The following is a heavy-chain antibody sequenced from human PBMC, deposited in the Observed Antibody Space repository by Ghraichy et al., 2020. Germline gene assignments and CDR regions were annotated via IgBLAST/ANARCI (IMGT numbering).Heavy chain of an antibody. J-gene: IGHJ2*01. CDR3: TKAAGDQWFFDL. D-gene: IGHD7-27*01. CDR1: GFTFSSYA. Sequence: GGSLRLSCAASGFTFSSYAMSWVRQAPGKGLEWVSGISGSGGSTYYADSVKGGFTISRDKSRNTLYLQMSSLGAEDTAVYYCTKAAGDQWFFDLWGRGTLVTVSS. V-gene: IGHV3-23*01. CDR2: ISGSGGST.